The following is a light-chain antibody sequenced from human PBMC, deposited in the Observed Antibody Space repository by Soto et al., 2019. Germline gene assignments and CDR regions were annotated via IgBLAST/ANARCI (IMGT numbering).Light chain of an antibody. V-gene: IGKV3-15*01. J-gene: IGKJ1*01. CDR1: QSVSSN. CDR3: QQYNNWPPKT. Sequence: LSVSPGERATLSCRASQSVSSNLAWYQQKPGQAPRLLIYGASNRATGIPARFSGSGSGTEFTLTISSLQSEDFAVYYCQQYNNWPPKTFGQGTKVEIK. CDR2: GAS.